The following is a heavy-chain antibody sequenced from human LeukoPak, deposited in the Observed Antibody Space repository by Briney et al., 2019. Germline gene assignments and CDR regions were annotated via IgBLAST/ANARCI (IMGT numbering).Heavy chain of an antibody. D-gene: IGHD3-9*01. Sequence: PSETLSLTCTVSGGSISDGHHYWGWIRQPPGKGLEWIGNIFYRGSIYSNPSLKSRLTMSVDTSKNQFSLKLSSVSATDTAVYYCARTMSLRLAAWLDYWGQGTLVTVSS. CDR2: IFYRGSI. J-gene: IGHJ4*02. V-gene: IGHV4-39*01. CDR3: ARTMSLRLAAWLDY. CDR1: GGSISDGHHY.